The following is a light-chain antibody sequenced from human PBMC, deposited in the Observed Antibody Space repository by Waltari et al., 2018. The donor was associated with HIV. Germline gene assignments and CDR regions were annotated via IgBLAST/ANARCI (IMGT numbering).Light chain of an antibody. CDR1: SSTIGADYD. J-gene: IGLJ2*01. CDR3: QSYDISLSASVV. CDR2: GNK. V-gene: IGLV1-40*01. Sequence: QSMLTQPPSVSGAPGQRVTISGTGSSSTIGADYDVHWSQQTPGTAPKLLISGNKNRPSGAPDRFSASKSGTSASLTISVLQAEDEADYFCQSYDISLSASVVFGGGTRLTVL.